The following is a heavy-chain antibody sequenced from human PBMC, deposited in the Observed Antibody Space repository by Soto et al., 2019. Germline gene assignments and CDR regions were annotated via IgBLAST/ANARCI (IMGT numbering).Heavy chain of an antibody. Sequence: SETLSLTXTVSGGSISSGDYYWSWIRQPPGKGLEWIGYIYYSGSTYYNPSLKSRVTISVDTSKNQFSLKLSPVTAPDTAVYYCARDRPGFDPWGQGTLVTVSS. J-gene: IGHJ5*02. CDR3: ARDRPGFDP. CDR1: GGSISSGDYY. D-gene: IGHD6-6*01. V-gene: IGHV4-30-4*01. CDR2: IYYSGST.